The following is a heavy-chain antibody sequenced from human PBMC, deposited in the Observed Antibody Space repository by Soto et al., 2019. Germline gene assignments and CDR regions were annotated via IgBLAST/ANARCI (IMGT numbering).Heavy chain of an antibody. CDR1: GFTFSSYS. V-gene: IGHV3-21*01. J-gene: IGHJ4*02. CDR2: ISSSSSYI. CDR3: ARVGIAVAGPIDY. D-gene: IGHD6-19*01. Sequence: PGGSLRLSCASSGFTFSSYSMNLVRQAPGKGLEWVSSISSSSSYIYYADSVKGRFTISRDNAKNSLYLQMNSLRAEDTAVYYCARVGIAVAGPIDYWGQGTLVTVSS.